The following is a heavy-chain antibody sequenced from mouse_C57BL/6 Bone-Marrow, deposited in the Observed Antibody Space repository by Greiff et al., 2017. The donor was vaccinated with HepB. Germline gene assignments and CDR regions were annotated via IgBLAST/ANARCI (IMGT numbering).Heavy chain of an antibody. CDR3: ARPWFAY. CDR1: GYAFSSSW. J-gene: IGHJ3*01. Sequence: VKVVESGPELVKPGASVKISCKASGYAFSSSWMNWVKQRPGKGLEWIGRIYPGDGDTNYNGKFKGKATLTADKSSSTAYMQLSSLTSEDSAVYFCARPWFAYWGQGTLVTVSA. CDR2: IYPGDGDT. V-gene: IGHV1-82*01.